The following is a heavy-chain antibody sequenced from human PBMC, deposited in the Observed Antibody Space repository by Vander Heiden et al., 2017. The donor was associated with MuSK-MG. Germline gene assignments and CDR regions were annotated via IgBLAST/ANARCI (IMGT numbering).Heavy chain of an antibody. CDR2: RFHYGGSGGSMTT. D-gene: IGHD2-2*01. Sequence: QLQLQESCPVPVKPSETLSPTRAVAGLSFSSRTQYRGWIRKPPGQGLEWTCTRFHYGGSGGSMTTNHIPSYECRVIICLALSKTQFPLKLGSVTAAETAIYFGASDSNPNWFYDWARGPWSPSPQ. J-gene: IGHJ5*02. V-gene: IGHV4-39*07. CDR1: GLSFSSRTQY. CDR3: ASDSNPNWFYD.